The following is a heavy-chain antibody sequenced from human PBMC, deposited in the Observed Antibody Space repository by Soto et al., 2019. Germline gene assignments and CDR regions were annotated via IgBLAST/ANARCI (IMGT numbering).Heavy chain of an antibody. CDR3: TTDKWGYYYYGMDV. V-gene: IGHV3-15*07. J-gene: IGHJ6*02. D-gene: IGHD7-27*01. CDR1: GFTFSNAW. Sequence: GGSLRLSCAASGFTFSNAWMNWVRQAPGKGLEWVGRIKSKTDGGTTDYAAPVKGRFTISRDDSKNTLYLQMNSLKTEDTAVYYCTTDKWGYYYYGMDVWGQGTTVTVSS. CDR2: IKSKTDGGTT.